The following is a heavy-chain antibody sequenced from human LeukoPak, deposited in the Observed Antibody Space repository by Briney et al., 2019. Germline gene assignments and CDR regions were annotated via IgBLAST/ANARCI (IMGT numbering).Heavy chain of an antibody. V-gene: IGHV4-59*01. D-gene: IGHD1-26*01. CDR1: GGSISSYY. CDR2: IYYSGST. Sequence: PSETLSLTCTVSGGSISSYYCSWIRQPPGKGLEWIGYIYYSGSTNYNPSLKSRVTISVDTSKNQFSLKLSSVTAADTAVYCCARGSGGNYKAFDYWGQGTLVTVSS. J-gene: IGHJ4*02. CDR3: ARGSGGNYKAFDY.